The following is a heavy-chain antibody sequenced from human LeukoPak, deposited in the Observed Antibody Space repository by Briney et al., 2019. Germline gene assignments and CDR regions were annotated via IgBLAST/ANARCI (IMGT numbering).Heavy chain of an antibody. CDR3: ARGSYGGNSWAFDI. CDR1: GFTFDTYG. D-gene: IGHD4-23*01. CDR2: ISSSSSYI. V-gene: IGHV3-21*01. J-gene: IGHJ3*02. Sequence: GGSLRLSCAASGFTFDTYGMNWVRQAPGKGLEWVSSISSSSSYIYYADSVKGRFTISRDNAKNPLYLQMNSLRAEDTAVYYCARGSYGGNSWAFDIWGQGTMVTVSS.